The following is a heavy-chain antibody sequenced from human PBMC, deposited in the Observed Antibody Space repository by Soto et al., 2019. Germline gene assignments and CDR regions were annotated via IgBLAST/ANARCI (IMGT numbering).Heavy chain of an antibody. V-gene: IGHV3-30-3*01. CDR2: LSYNGNNE. D-gene: IGHD2-2*01. CDR3: ASDRLWLRSVFSCPDY. J-gene: IGHJ4*02. Sequence: GGSLRLSCTASGFDFSTYSMHWVRQAPGKGLEWVAILSYNGNNEYYADSVKGRFTIFRENSKNTLYLQLNSLRPEDTAVYYCASDRLWLRSVFSCPDYRGQGSLVTVSS. CDR1: GFDFSTYS.